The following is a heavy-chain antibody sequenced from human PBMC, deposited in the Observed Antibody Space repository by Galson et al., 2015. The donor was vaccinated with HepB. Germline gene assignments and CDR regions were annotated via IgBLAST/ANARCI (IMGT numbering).Heavy chain of an antibody. V-gene: IGHV1-18*01. CDR2: ISGYNGNT. D-gene: IGHD3-16*01. CDR3: ARDTTDYGWGSSVY. Sequence: QSGAEVKKPGESLKISCKASGYSFSSYGISWVRQAPGQGLEWMGWISGYNGNTNYAQKLQGRVTMTTDTSTSTAFMELRSLRSDDTAVYFCARDTTDYGWGSSVYWGQGTLVTVSS. J-gene: IGHJ4*02. CDR1: GYSFSSYG.